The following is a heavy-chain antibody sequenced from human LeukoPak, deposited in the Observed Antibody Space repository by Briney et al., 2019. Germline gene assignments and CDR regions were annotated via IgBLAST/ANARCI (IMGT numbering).Heavy chain of an antibody. Sequence: GGSLRLSCAASGFTFSSYSMNWVRQAPGKGLEWVSSISSSSSYIYYADSVKGRFTISRDNAKNSLYLQMNSLRAEDTAVYYCARGGSQTSCYDDWGQGTLVTVSS. V-gene: IGHV3-21*01. CDR1: GFTFSSYS. CDR3: ARGGSQTSCYDD. J-gene: IGHJ4*02. CDR2: ISSSSSYI. D-gene: IGHD2-2*01.